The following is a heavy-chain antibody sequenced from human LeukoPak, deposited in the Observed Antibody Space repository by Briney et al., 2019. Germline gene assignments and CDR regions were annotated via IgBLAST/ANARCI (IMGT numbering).Heavy chain of an antibody. CDR2: ISGNGGST. V-gene: IGHV3-64D*06. Sequence: GGSLRLSCSASGFTFSRYAMHWVRQASGKGLDYVSAISGNGGSTYYADSVKGRFTISRDNSKNTLYLQMSSLRAEDSAVYYCVKEGSLAQPDYWGQGTLVTVSS. D-gene: IGHD1-1*01. J-gene: IGHJ4*02. CDR3: VKEGSLAQPDY. CDR1: GFTFSRYA.